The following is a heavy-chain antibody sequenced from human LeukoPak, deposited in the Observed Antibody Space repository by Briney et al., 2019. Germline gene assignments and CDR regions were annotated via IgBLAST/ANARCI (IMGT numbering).Heavy chain of an antibody. J-gene: IGHJ4*02. CDR1: GFTFSSYA. Sequence: PGGSLRLSCAASGFTFSSYAMHWVRQAPGKGLEWVAVISYDGSNKYYADSVKGRFTISRDNSKNTLYLQMNSLRAEDTAVYYCAREHYSGSSVVDYWGQGTLVTVSS. D-gene: IGHD1-26*01. CDR3: AREHYSGSSVVDY. CDR2: ISYDGSNK. V-gene: IGHV3-30*14.